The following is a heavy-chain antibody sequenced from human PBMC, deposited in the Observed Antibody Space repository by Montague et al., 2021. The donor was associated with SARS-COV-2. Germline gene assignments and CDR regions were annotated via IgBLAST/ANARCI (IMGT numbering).Heavy chain of an antibody. CDR3: ARRRTTAGTWFFDY. D-gene: IGHD6-13*01. V-gene: IGHV4-31*03. Sequence: TLSLTCTVTGASISSGGFYWSWLRQHPRKGLEWIGFIYYSGTTYHNPSLKSRLTISIDTSKNQFSLKLSSVTAADTAVYYCARRRTTAGTWFFDYWGQGTLVTVSS. J-gene: IGHJ4*02. CDR1: GASISSGGFY. CDR2: IYYSGTT.